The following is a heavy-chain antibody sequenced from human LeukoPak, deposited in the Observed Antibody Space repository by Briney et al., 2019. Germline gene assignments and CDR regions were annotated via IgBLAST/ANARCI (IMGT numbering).Heavy chain of an antibody. Sequence: QPGRSLRLSCAASGFTFDDYAMHWVRQAPGKGLEWVSGISWNSGSIGYADSVKGRFTISRDNAKNSLYLQMNSLRAEDMALYYCAKDTDYDLWSGTFDYWGQGTLVTVSS. CDR3: AKDTDYDLWSGTFDY. V-gene: IGHV3-9*03. D-gene: IGHD3-3*01. CDR1: GFTFDDYA. J-gene: IGHJ4*02. CDR2: ISWNSGSI.